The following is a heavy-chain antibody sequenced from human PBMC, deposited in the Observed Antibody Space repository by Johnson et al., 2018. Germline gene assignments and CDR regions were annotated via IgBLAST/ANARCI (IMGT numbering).Heavy chain of an antibody. D-gene: IGHD5-12*01. CDR3: AKDGRGYGLYYYGMDV. CDR2: IFSDGHNK. CDR1: GFTFSNYD. Sequence: QVQLVQSGGGVVQPGRSLRLSCAASGFTFSNYDMHWVRQAPGKGLEWVAVIFSDGHNKYYADSVKGRFIISRDTSKNTLSLQMNSLRAEETAGYYLAKDGRGYGLYYYGMDVWGQGTTVTVSS. J-gene: IGHJ6*02. V-gene: IGHV3-30*18.